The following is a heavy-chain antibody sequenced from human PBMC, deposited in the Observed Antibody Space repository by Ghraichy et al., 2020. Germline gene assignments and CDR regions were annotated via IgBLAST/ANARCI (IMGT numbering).Heavy chain of an antibody. CDR3: ARDFQYCSSTSCDWGVLDY. CDR1: GFTFSSYA. Sequence: GGSLRLSCAASGFTFSSYAMHWVRQAPGKGLEWVAVISYDGSNKYYADSVKGRFTISRDNSKNTLYLQMNSLRAEDTAVYYCARDFQYCSSTSCDWGVLDYWGQGTLVTVSS. V-gene: IGHV3-30*04. J-gene: IGHJ4*02. D-gene: IGHD2-2*01. CDR2: ISYDGSNK.